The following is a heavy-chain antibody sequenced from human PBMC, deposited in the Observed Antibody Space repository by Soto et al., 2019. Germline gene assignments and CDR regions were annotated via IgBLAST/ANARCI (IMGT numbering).Heavy chain of an antibody. CDR3: ESTSSGSWASKWFDP. Sequence: PGGSLRLSCAASGFTFSSYAMSWVRQAPGKGLEWVSAISGSGGSTYYADSVKGRFTISRDNSKNTLYLQMNSRRAEDTAVYYCESTSSGSWASKWFDPWGQGTLVTVSS. J-gene: IGHJ5*02. CDR1: GFTFSSYA. V-gene: IGHV3-23*01. CDR2: ISGSGGST. D-gene: IGHD2-2*01.